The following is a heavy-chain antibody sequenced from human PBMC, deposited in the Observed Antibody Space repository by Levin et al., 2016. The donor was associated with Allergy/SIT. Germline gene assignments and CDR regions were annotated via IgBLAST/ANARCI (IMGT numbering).Heavy chain of an antibody. V-gene: IGHV4-39*01. Sequence: SETLSLTCTVSGGSISSSSYYWGWIRQPPGKGLEWIGSIYYSGSTYYNPSLKSRVTISVDTSKNQFSLKLSSVTAADTAVYYCARGNRVPNQHHYYDSSGYYYVFDYWGQGTLVTVSS. CDR1: GGSISSSSYY. CDR3: ARGNRVPNQHHYYDSSGYYYVFDY. CDR2: IYYSGST. J-gene: IGHJ4*02. D-gene: IGHD3-22*01.